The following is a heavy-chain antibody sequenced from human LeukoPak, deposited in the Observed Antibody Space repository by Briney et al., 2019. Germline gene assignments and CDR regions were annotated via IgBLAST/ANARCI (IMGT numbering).Heavy chain of an antibody. CDR2: IRYDGSNK. CDR1: GFTVNSCY. Sequence: GGSLRLSCAASGFTVNSCYMSWVRQAPGKGLEWVAFIRYDGSNKYYADSVKGRFTISRDNSKNTLYLQMNSLRAEDTAVYYCAYSGRGYFDYWGQGTLVTVSS. CDR3: AYSGRGYFDY. D-gene: IGHD2-15*01. J-gene: IGHJ4*02. V-gene: IGHV3-30*02.